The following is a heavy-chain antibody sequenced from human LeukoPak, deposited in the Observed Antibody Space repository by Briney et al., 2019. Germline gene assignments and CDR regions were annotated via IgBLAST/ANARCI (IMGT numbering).Heavy chain of an antibody. J-gene: IGHJ1*01. V-gene: IGHV6-1*01. CDR2: TYYRSKWYN. Sequence: SQTLSLTCAISGDTVSSNSAAWNWIRQSQSRGLEWLGRTYYRSKWYNDYAVAVKSRITINPYTSKNQFSLQLNSVTPEDTAVYYCARQLVGSSPFEYFQHWGQGTLVTVSS. D-gene: IGHD6-13*01. CDR3: ARQLVGSSPFEYFQH. CDR1: GDTVSSNSAA.